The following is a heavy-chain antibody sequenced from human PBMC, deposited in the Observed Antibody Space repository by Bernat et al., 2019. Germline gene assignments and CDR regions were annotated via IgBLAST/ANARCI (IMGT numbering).Heavy chain of an antibody. CDR1: GFTFGSNT. CDR2: ISYDGSNK. CDR3: ARQRNYYDSSGHFDY. V-gene: IGHV3-30-3*01. Sequence: VQLLESGGGLVQPGGSLRLSCAASGFTFGSNTMSWVRQAPGKGLEWVAVISYDGSNKYYADSVKGRFTISRDNSKNTLYLQMNSLRAEDTAVYYCARQRNYYDSSGHFDYWGQGTLVTVSS. D-gene: IGHD3-22*01. J-gene: IGHJ4*02.